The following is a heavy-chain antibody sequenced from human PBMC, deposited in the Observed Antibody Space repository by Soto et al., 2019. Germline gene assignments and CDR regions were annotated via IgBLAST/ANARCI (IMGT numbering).Heavy chain of an antibody. CDR3: ARVRILGVPDWCDH. V-gene: IGHV3-48*03. CDR2: ISISGTTI. D-gene: IGHD3-3*01. J-gene: IGHJ5*02. Sequence: GSLRLSCAASGFTFSKYEMNWVRQAPGKGLEWVSYISISGTTIYYADSVKGRFTISRDNAKNSLYLQMNSLRAEDTAVYYCARVRILGVPDWCDHWGQGTLVTVSS. CDR1: GFTFSKYE.